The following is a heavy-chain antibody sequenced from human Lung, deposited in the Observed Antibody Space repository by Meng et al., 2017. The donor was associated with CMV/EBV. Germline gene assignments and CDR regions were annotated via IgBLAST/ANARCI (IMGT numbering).Heavy chain of an antibody. CDR3: ARGDYDILTGYYSLDY. V-gene: IGHV1-8*01. D-gene: IGHD3-9*01. J-gene: IGHJ4*02. CDR2: MNPNSGNT. CDR1: YTFTSYD. Sequence: YTFTSYDINWVRQATGQGLGWMGWMNPNSGNTGYAQKFQGRVTMTRNTSISTAYMELSSLRSEDTAVYYCARGDYDILTGYYSLDYWGQGTLVTVSS.